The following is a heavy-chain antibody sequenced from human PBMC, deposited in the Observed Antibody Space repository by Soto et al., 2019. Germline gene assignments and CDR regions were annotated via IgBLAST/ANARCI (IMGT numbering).Heavy chain of an antibody. CDR1: GGSLSGYY. CDR2: INHRGST. CDR3: ATTNWNHNWFDP. J-gene: IGHJ5*02. D-gene: IGHD1-1*01. V-gene: IGHV4-34*01. Sequence: PSETLSLTCAVFGGSLSGYYWSWIRQPPGKGLEWIGEINHRGSTNYNPSLKSRVTMSVDTSKNQFSLKLTSVTAADTAVYYCATTNWNHNWFDPWGQGTLVTVSS.